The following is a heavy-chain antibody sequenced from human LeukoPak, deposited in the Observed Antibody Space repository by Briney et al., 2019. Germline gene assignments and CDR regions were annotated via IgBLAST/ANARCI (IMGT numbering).Heavy chain of an antibody. D-gene: IGHD4-17*01. Sequence: GESLKISCKGFGYSFTSYWIGWVRQMPGKGLEWVGIIYPDDSDTRYSPSFQDQVIISADKSISTAYLQWSSLKASDTAMYYCARHYPGGDYFIDYWGQGTLVTVSS. J-gene: IGHJ4*02. CDR1: GYSFTSYW. CDR3: ARHYPGGDYFIDY. V-gene: IGHV5-51*01. CDR2: IYPDDSDT.